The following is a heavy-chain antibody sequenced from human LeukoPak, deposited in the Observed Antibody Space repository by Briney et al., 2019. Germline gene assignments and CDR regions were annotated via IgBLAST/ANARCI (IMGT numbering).Heavy chain of an antibody. J-gene: IGHJ4*02. V-gene: IGHV1-18*01. CDR2: ISAYNGNT. Sequence: EASVKVSCKASGYTFTSYGISWVRQAPGQGLEWMGWISAYNGNTHYAQKLQGRVTMTTDTSTTTGYMELRSLRSDDTAVYYCARYLNYYDSSGYLDYWGQGTLVTVSS. CDR1: GYTFTSYG. CDR3: ARYLNYYDSSGYLDY. D-gene: IGHD3-22*01.